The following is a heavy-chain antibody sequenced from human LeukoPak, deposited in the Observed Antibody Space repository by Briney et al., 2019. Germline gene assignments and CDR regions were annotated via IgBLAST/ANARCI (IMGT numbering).Heavy chain of an antibody. CDR2: IIPIFGTA. V-gene: IGHV1-69*05. CDR3: ATGLPSSSWSLDAFDI. J-gene: IGHJ3*02. Sequence: RASVKVSCKASGGTFSSYAISWVRQAPGQGLEWMGRIIPIFGTANYAQKFQGRVTITTDESTSTAYMELSSLRSEDTAVYYYATGLPSSSWSLDAFDIWGQGTMVTVSS. CDR1: GGTFSSYA. D-gene: IGHD6-13*01.